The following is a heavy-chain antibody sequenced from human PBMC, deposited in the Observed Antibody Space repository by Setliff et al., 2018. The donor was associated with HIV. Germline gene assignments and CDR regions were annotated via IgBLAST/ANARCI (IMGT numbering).Heavy chain of an antibody. CDR3: ERAEDTAMDDYYYRDV. V-gene: IGHV4-4*07. J-gene: IGHJ6*03. Sequence: PSETLSLTCTVSGGSISTHHFWRWIRQPAGKGLEWIGRFRPSGNAYYRDPYYNPSLKSRVTMSVDTSKNQFFLNLTSVTAADTAVYYCERAEDTAMDDYYYRDVWGRGTTVTVSS. CDR1: GGSISTHH. CDR2: FRPSGNA. D-gene: IGHD5-18*01.